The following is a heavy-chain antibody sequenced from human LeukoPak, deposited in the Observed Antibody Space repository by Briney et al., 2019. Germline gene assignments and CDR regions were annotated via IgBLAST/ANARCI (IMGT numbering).Heavy chain of an antibody. CDR1: GYTFTDYG. J-gene: IGHJ6*03. D-gene: IGHD6-13*01. CDR3: VREVSAANAGYMDV. CDR2: ISVFYGHT. V-gene: IGHV1-18*01. Sequence: ASVKVSCKASGYTFTDYGISWVRQAPGQGLEWMGWISVFYGHTNYSQNFQGRLTMTTHTSTSTAYLELRSLRSDDTAVYYCVREVSAANAGYMDVWGTGTTVTVSS.